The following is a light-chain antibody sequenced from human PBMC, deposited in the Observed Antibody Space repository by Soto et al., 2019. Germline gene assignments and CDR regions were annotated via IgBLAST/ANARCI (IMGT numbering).Light chain of an antibody. V-gene: IGKV3-11*01. CDR1: QSVSSY. CDR3: QQRYRWPRT. Sequence: EIVLTQSPATLSLSPGERSTLFCKASQSVSSYIAWYQQKPGQAPRLLIFDASIRVPTTPARFSGSVSGTDFTLSISSLEPEDFAVYYCQQRYRWPRTFGQGTKVDIK. J-gene: IGKJ1*01. CDR2: DAS.